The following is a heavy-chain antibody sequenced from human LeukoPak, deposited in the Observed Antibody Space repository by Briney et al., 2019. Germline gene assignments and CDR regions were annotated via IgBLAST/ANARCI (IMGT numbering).Heavy chain of an antibody. D-gene: IGHD5-12*01. Sequence: ASVKVSCKASGYTFTSYYMHWVRQAPGQGLEWMGIINPSGGSTSYAQKFQGRVTITRDTSASTAYMELSSLRSEDTAVYYCARARGYSGYDLGSWGQGTLVTVSS. CDR3: ARARGYSGYDLGS. J-gene: IGHJ4*02. CDR2: INPSGGST. CDR1: GYTFTSYY. V-gene: IGHV1-46*01.